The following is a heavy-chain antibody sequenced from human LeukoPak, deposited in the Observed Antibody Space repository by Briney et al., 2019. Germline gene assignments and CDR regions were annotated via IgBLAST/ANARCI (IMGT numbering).Heavy chain of an antibody. D-gene: IGHD6-6*01. J-gene: IGHJ6*02. CDR2: ISWDGGST. V-gene: IGHV3-43*01. CDR3: AKQYSSSPHYYYYGMDV. CDR1: GFTFDDYT. Sequence: QPGRSLRLSCAASGFTFDDYTMHWVRQAPGKGLEWVSLISWDGGSTYYADSVKGRFTISRDNSKNSLYLQMNSLRTEDTALYYCAKQYSSSPHYYYYGMDVWGQGTTVTVSS.